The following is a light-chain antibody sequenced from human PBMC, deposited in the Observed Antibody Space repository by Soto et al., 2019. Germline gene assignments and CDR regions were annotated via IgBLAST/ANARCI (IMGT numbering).Light chain of an antibody. CDR3: QHSYSSPT. V-gene: IGKV1-39*01. CDR2: ATS. CDR1: QKIFTY. Sequence: DIPVTQSPSSLSASVGDRVTITCRASQKIFTYLNWYQHRPGQAPNLLIYATSNLQSGVPSRFSGSGSGTDFTLTISSLQPEDFATYYCQHSYSSPTFGQGTMVEIK. J-gene: IGKJ2*01.